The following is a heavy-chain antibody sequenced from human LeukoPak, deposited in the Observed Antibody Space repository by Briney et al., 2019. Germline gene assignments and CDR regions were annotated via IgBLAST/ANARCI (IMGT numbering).Heavy chain of an antibody. CDR3: ATEIQNIAGRVY. CDR1: GYSISSGYY. V-gene: IGHV4-38-2*02. CDR2: LYHSGST. D-gene: IGHD6-6*01. J-gene: IGHJ4*02. Sequence: SETLSLTCSVSGYSISSGYYWGWIRQAPGKGLEWIGNLYHSGSTYHNPSLKSRVSISVDTSKNQFSLNLSSVTAADTAVYYCATEIQNIAGRVYWGQGTLVTVSS.